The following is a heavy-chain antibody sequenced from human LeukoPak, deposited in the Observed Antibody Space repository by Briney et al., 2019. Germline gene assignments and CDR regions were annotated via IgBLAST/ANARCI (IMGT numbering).Heavy chain of an antibody. CDR1: GFTFSSYA. D-gene: IGHD3-22*01. CDR3: AKSSDYYDSSRFDY. CDR2: ISGSGGST. Sequence: PGESLRLSCAASGFTFSSYAMSWVRQAPGKGLEWVSAISGSGGSTYYADSVKGRFTISRDNSKNTLYLQMNSLRAEDTAVYYCAKSSDYYDSSRFDYWGQGTLVTVSS. V-gene: IGHV3-23*01. J-gene: IGHJ4*02.